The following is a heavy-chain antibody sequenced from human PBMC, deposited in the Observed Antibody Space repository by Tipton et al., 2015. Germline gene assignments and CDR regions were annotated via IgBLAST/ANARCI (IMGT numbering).Heavy chain of an antibody. CDR1: GGPMINSY. Sequence: GLVKPSETLSLKCSVSGGPMINSYWTWIRQPPGKGLEWVGYIEYTGTTTYSPSLKSRVTISVDTSKNQFSLNLNSVTAADSAVYYCARDPDAFDIWGQGTMVTVSS. V-gene: IGHV4-59*01. CDR3: ARDPDAFDI. CDR2: IEYTGTT. J-gene: IGHJ3*02.